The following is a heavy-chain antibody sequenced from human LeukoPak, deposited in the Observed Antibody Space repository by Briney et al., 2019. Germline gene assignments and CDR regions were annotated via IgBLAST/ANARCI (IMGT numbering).Heavy chain of an antibody. J-gene: IGHJ4*02. CDR1: GYSFTGYY. D-gene: IGHD6-13*01. Sequence: AASVKVSCKASGYSFTGYYMHWVRQAPGQGLEWMGWINPNSGGTNYAQKFQGRVTPTRDTSISTAYMELSRLRYDDTAVYYCAREVISSSWFPFDYWGQGTLVTVSS. V-gene: IGHV1-2*02. CDR2: INPNSGGT. CDR3: AREVISSSWFPFDY.